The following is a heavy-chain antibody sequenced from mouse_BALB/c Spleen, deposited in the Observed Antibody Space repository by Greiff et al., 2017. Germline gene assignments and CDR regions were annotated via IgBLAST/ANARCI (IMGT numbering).Heavy chain of an antibody. CDR1: GYAFSSSW. V-gene: IGHV1-82*01. Sequence: QVQLQQSGPELVKPGASVKISCKASGYAFSSSWMNWVKQRPGQGLEWIGRIYPGDGDTNYNGKFKGKATLTADKSSSTAYMQLSSLTSVDSAVYFCASYGNSWFDYWGQGTTLTVSS. D-gene: IGHD2-1*01. J-gene: IGHJ2*01. CDR3: ASYGNSWFDY. CDR2: IYPGDGDT.